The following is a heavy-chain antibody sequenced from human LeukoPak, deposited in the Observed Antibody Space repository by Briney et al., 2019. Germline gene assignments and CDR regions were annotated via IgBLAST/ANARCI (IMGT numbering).Heavy chain of an antibody. Sequence: HPGGSLRLSCAASGFTFSSYGMRWVRQAPGKGLEWVAVISYDGSNKYYADSVKGRFTISRDNSKNTLYLQMNSLRAEDTAVYYCAKDPFLGSGSYSYYYYGMDVWGKGTTVTVSS. D-gene: IGHD3-10*01. CDR1: GFTFSSYG. V-gene: IGHV3-30*18. CDR2: ISYDGSNK. J-gene: IGHJ6*04. CDR3: AKDPFLGSGSYSYYYYGMDV.